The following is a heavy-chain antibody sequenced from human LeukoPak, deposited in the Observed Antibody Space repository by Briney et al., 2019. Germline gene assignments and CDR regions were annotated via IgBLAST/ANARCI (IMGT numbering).Heavy chain of an antibody. CDR1: GGSISSYY. D-gene: IGHD3-22*01. Sequence: SETLSLTCTVSGGSISSYYRSWIRQPPGKGLEWIGYIYYSGSTNYNPSLKGRVTISVDTSKNQFSLKLSSVTAADTAVYYCARERAYYYDSSGFDYWGQGTLVTVS. CDR2: IYYSGST. V-gene: IGHV4-59*01. CDR3: ARERAYYYDSSGFDY. J-gene: IGHJ4*02.